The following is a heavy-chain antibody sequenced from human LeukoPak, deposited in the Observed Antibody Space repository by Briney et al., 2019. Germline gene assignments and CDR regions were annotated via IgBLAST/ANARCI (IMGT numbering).Heavy chain of an antibody. CDR2: MNPDSGNT. CDR3: ARKLPRQLVSWSIDGSQDYAYNYGMDV. J-gene: IGHJ6*02. D-gene: IGHD6-13*01. Sequence: GASVTVSCKTSGYTFTSYDINWVRQATGQGLEGMGWMNPDSGNTGYAQKLQDRVSMTSNTTISTAYMELSSLRSEDTAVYYCARKLPRQLVSWSIDGSQDYAYNYGMDVWGQGTTVTVSS. CDR1: GYTFTSYD. V-gene: IGHV1-8*01.